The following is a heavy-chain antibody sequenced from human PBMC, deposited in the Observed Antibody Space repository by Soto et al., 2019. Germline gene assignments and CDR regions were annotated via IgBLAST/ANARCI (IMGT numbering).Heavy chain of an antibody. CDR3: ARGEAWTDEAFDI. V-gene: IGHV3-33*01. CDR2: IWKDGNNK. D-gene: IGHD5-12*01. J-gene: IGHJ3*02. Sequence: QVQLVESGGGVVQPGQSLRLSCAASGFTVSNYGMHWVRQAPGKGLEWVAVIWKDGNNKYYRDSVKGRFTISRDNSKNTRELQVSSLGGEDTAVYCCARGEAWTDEAFDIWGQGTMVTVSS. CDR1: GFTVSNYG.